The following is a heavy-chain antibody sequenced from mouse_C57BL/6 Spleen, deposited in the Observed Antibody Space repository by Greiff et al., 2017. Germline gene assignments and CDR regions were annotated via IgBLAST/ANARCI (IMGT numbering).Heavy chain of an antibody. V-gene: IGHV1-80*01. J-gene: IGHJ1*03. CDR1: GYAFSSYW. CDR2: IYPGDGDT. D-gene: IGHD2-3*01. Sequence: QVQLQQSGAELVKPGASVKISCKASGYAFSSYWMNWVKQRPGKGLEWIGQIYPGDGDTNYNGKFKGKATLTADKSSSTAYMQLSSLTSEDSAVYFCARSRSDGYYVYFDVWGTGTTVTVSS. CDR3: ARSRSDGYYVYFDV.